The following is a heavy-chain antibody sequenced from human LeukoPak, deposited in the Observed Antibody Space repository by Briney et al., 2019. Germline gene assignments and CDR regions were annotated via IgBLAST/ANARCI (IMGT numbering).Heavy chain of an antibody. D-gene: IGHD1-26*01. J-gene: IGHJ6*03. CDR3: AREGGSYYVYYYYYYMDV. V-gene: IGHV3-48*02. CDR1: GFTFSSYS. Sequence: GGSLRLSCAASGFTFSSYSMNWVRQAPGKGLEWVAYISSSSSTIYYADSVKGRFTISRDNAKNSLYLQMNSLRDEDTAVYYCAREGGSYYVYYYYYYMDVWGKGTTVTVSS. CDR2: ISSSSSTI.